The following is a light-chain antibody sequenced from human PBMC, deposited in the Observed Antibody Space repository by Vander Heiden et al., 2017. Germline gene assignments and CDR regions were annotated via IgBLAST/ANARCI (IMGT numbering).Light chain of an antibody. CDR3: QTWGTGTVYV. Sequence: QLVLTQSPSASAPLGASVKLTCTLSSGHSSYAIAWHQQQPEKGPRYLMKLNSDGSHSKGDGIPDRFSGSSSGAERYLTISSLQSEDEADYYCQTWGTGTVYVFGTGTKVTVL. CDR1: SGHSSYA. V-gene: IGLV4-69*01. J-gene: IGLJ1*01. CDR2: LNSDGSH.